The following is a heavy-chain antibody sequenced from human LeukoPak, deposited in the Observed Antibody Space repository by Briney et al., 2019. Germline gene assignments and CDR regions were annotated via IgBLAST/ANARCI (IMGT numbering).Heavy chain of an antibody. V-gene: IGHV4-34*01. Sequence: SETLSLTCAVYGGSFSGYYWTWIRQSPGKGLEWIGEINDNGNTHYNPSLKSRLTMSVDTSKNQFSLKVRSMTAADTAVYYCARGLRYSTTEKRRKWFDTWGQGTLVTVSS. J-gene: IGHJ5*02. D-gene: IGHD3-16*02. CDR2: INDNGNT. CDR3: ARGLRYSTTEKRRKWFDT. CDR1: GGSFSGYY.